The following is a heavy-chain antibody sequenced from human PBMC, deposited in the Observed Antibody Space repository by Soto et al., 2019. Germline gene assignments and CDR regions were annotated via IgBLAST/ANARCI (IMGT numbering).Heavy chain of an antibody. Sequence: EVQLLESGGGLVQPGGSLRLSCAASGFTFSSYAMSWVRQAPGKGLEWVSAISGSGGSTYYADSVKGRFTISRDNSKNTLYLLMNGLRAEDTAVYYCARGGSGYTGGYFDYWGQGTLVTVSS. CDR2: ISGSGGST. V-gene: IGHV3-23*01. J-gene: IGHJ4*02. CDR1: GFTFSSYA. D-gene: IGHD3-22*01. CDR3: ARGGSGYTGGYFDY.